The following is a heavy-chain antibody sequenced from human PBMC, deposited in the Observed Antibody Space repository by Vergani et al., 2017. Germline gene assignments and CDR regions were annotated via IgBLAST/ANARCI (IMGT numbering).Heavy chain of an antibody. V-gene: IGHV4-38-2*01. CDR3: ARHRGSGGFFPSSYFYGMDG. Sequence: QVQLQESGPGLVKPYETPTLTCDVSDSSIMTNPYWGWFRQSPGMELEWIGCIHHSGDTHYNSSLKSRVSISIVSSSKFSLSLTSVTAADTAIYYCARHRGSGGFFPSSYFYGMDGWGHGTTVTVSS. CDR2: IHHSGDT. CDR1: DSSIMTNPY. J-gene: IGHJ6*02. D-gene: IGHD3-10*01.